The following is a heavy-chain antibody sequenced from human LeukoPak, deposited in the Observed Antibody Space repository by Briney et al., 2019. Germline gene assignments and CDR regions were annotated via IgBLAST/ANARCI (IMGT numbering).Heavy chain of an antibody. CDR2: INPNSGGT. J-gene: IGHJ6*03. Sequence: GASVKVSCKASGYTFTGYYMHWVRQAPGQGLEWMGWINPNSGGTNYAQKFQGRVTMTRDTSISTAYMELSRLRSDDTAVYYCARDRNPGVLYYYMDVWGKGTTVTVSS. CDR3: ARDRNPGVLYYYMDV. V-gene: IGHV1-2*02. D-gene: IGHD3-10*01. CDR1: GYTFTGYY.